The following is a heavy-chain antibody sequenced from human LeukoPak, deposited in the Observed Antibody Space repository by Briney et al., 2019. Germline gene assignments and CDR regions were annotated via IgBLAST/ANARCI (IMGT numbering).Heavy chain of an antibody. CDR3: ARDSFGLQDS. V-gene: IGHV3-33*01. CDR1: GFTFSSFG. Sequence: PGGSLRLSCAASGFTFSSFGMHWVRQAPGKGLEWVAVIRYDGSNKYYADSVKGRFTISRDNSKNTLYLQMNSLRAEDTAVYYCARDSFGLQDSWGQGTLVTVSS. D-gene: IGHD3-10*01. J-gene: IGHJ4*02. CDR2: IRYDGSNK.